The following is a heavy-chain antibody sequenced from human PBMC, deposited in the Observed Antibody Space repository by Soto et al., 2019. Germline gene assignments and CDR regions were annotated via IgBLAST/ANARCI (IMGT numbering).Heavy chain of an antibody. V-gene: IGHV4-30-4*01. CDR1: GGSISSGDYY. CDR3: ARHLGEGYFDY. J-gene: IGHJ4*02. CDR2: IYYSGST. Sequence: TLSLTCTVSGGSISSGDYYWSWIRQPPGKGLEWIGYIYYSGSTYYNPSLKSRVTISVDTSKNHFSLKLSSVTAADTAVYYCARHLGEGYFDYWGQGTLVTVSS.